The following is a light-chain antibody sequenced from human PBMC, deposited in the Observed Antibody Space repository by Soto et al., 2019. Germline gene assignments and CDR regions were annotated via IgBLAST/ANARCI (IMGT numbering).Light chain of an antibody. CDR2: GAS. J-gene: IGKJ4*01. Sequence: EIVMTQSPATLSVSPGERATLSCRASQSVSSNLAWYQQKPGQPPRLLIYGASTMATGVPARFSGSGSGTEFTLTISSLQSEDFAVYYCQQYNSWPPLTFGGGTKVEIK. CDR1: QSVSSN. V-gene: IGKV3-15*01. CDR3: QQYNSWPPLT.